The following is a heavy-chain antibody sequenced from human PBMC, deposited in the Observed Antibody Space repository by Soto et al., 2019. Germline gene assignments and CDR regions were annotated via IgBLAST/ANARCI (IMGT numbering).Heavy chain of an antibody. CDR3: AKCAWRSSGWWNWSDP. Sequence: EAQLLESGGGLVQPGGSLRLSCAASGITLKNYAMNWVRQAPGKGLEWVSAISASGGDTYYADSVKGRFTISRDRSQNKLYLQMDSLRAEDTAIYYCAKCAWRSSGWWNWSDPWGQGTLVIVSS. CDR1: GITLKNYA. D-gene: IGHD6-19*01. V-gene: IGHV3-23*01. CDR2: ISASGGDT. J-gene: IGHJ5*02.